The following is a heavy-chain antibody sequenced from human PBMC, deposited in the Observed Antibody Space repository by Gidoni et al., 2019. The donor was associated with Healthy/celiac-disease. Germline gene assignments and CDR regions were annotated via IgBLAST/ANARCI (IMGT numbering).Heavy chain of an antibody. CDR2: MNPNSGST. D-gene: IGHD6-13*01. Sequence: QVQLVQSGAAVNKPGASVDVSCKASGYTLTSYDINLVLQATGQGLEWMGWMNPNSGSTGYAQKFQGRVNMTRNTSISTAYMELSSLRSRDTAVYYCAIYRGIAAAGPYNWFDPWGQGTLVTVSS. CDR1: GYTLTSYD. V-gene: IGHV1-8*01. J-gene: IGHJ5*02. CDR3: AIYRGIAAAGPYNWFDP.